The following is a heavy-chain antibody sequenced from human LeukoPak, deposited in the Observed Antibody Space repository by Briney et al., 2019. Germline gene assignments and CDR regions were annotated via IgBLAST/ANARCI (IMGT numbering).Heavy chain of an antibody. V-gene: IGHV3-48*03. CDR2: ISTSGSTI. CDR3: ARSKGSSFRSPFDY. CDR1: GFIFSSYE. D-gene: IGHD6-6*01. Sequence: GGSLRLSCAASGFIFSSYEMNWVRQAPGKGLEWVSYISTSGSTIYYADSVKGRFTISRDNAKNSLYLQMNSLRAEDTAVYYCARSKGSSFRSPFDYWGQGTLVTVSS. J-gene: IGHJ4*02.